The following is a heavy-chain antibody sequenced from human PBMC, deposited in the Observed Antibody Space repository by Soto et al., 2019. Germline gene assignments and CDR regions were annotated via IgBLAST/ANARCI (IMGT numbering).Heavy chain of an antibody. J-gene: IGHJ3*02. CDR2: MSHSGGT. CDR1: GGFVSSGSYY. V-gene: IGHV4-34*01. D-gene: IGHD1-1*01. CDR3: ARVERGTATTVVDAFDI. Sequence: QVQLQQWGAGLLKPSETLSLTCAVYGGFVSSGSYYWSWIRQPPGKGLEWIGEMSHSGGTHFNPSLKSQVTISRGTSKNQFSLKISSVTAADTALYYCARVERGTATTVVDAFDIWGPGTMVTVSS.